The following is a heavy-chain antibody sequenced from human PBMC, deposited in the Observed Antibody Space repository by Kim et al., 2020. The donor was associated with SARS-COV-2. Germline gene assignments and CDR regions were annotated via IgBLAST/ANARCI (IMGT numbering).Heavy chain of an antibody. CDR3: ARTLAHDFWSGSPLNYF. CDR2: ISYDGSNK. CDR1: GFTFSSYA. D-gene: IGHD3-3*01. V-gene: IGHV3-30-3*01. J-gene: IGHJ4*01. Sequence: GGSLRLSCAASGFTFSSYAMHWVRQAPGKGLEWVAVISYDGSNKYYADSVKGRFTISRDNSKNTLYLQMNRLSAEDTAVYYCARTLAHDFWSGSPLNYF.